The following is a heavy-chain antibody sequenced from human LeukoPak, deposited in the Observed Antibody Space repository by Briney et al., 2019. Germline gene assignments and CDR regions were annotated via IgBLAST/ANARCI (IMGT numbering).Heavy chain of an antibody. CDR2: IYPGDCDT. V-gene: IGHV5-51*01. CDR3: ARCGFGSGEFGAFDV. CDR1: GYRLTTYW. D-gene: IGHD3-10*01. Sequence: ESLKISCKGSGYRLTTYWHVCVRQLPGKGLEWMGTIYPGDCDTRYSPSFQVQVSIAADKSNSTAYLQWSSLKASETAIYYCARCGFGSGEFGAFDVRGQGTMVTVSS. J-gene: IGHJ3*01.